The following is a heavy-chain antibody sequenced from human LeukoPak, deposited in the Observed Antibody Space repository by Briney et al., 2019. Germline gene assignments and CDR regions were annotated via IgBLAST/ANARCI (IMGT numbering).Heavy chain of an antibody. CDR1: GYSFTSYW. Sequence: GESLKISCKGSGYSFTSYWSGWVRQMPGKGLEWMGIIYPGDSDTRYSPSFQGQFTISADKSISTAYLQWSSLKASDTAMYYCARGGYYLSPQYYFDYWGQGTLVTVSS. J-gene: IGHJ4*02. CDR2: IYPGDSDT. CDR3: ARGGYYLSPQYYFDY. D-gene: IGHD3-10*01. V-gene: IGHV5-51*01.